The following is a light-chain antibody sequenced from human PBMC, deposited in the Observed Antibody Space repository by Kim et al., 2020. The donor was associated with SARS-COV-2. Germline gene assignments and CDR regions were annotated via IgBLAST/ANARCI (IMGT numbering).Light chain of an antibody. CDR1: SGSIANNY. Sequence: NFMLTQPHPVSESPGKTVTISCTRSSGSIANNYVQWYQQRPGSGPTTVIYQDNQRPSGVPDRFSGSIDSSSNSASLTISGLKAEDEADYYCQSYDTTNQVFGGGTKLTVL. CDR2: QDN. V-gene: IGLV6-57*03. J-gene: IGLJ3*02. CDR3: QSYDTTNQV.